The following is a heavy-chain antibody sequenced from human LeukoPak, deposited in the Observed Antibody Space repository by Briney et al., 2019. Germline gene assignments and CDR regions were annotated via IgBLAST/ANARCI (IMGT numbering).Heavy chain of an antibody. D-gene: IGHD2-2*01. CDR2: ISGSGGGT. CDR3: AKAGGRAHCSSTSCYAFAFDI. CDR1: GFTFSSYA. J-gene: IGHJ3*02. V-gene: IGHV3-23*01. Sequence: GGSLRHSCAASGFTFSSYAMSGVRQAPGKGVEWVSAISGSGGGTYYANSVKGRFTIYRDNSKNTLYLQMHSLSAEDTAVYYCAKAGGRAHCSSTSCYAFAFDIWGQGTMVTVSS.